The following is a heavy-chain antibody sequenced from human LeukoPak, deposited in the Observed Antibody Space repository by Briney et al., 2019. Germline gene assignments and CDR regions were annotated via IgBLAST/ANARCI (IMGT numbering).Heavy chain of an antibody. D-gene: IGHD2-8*01. CDR1: GYSISSGYY. J-gene: IGHJ6*02. V-gene: IGHV4-38-2*01. CDR2: IYHSGST. CDR3: ARGGMVYVIPSYYYYGMDV. Sequence: SETLSLTCAVSGYSISSGYYWGWIRQPPGKGLEWIGSIYHSGSTNYNPSLKSRVTISVDTSKNQFSLKLSSVTAADTAVYYCARGGMVYVIPSYYYYGMDVWGQGTTVTVSS.